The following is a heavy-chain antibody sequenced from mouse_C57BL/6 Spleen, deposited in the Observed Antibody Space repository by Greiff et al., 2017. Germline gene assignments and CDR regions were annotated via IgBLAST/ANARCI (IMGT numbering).Heavy chain of an antibody. CDR1: GYTFTDYY. V-gene: IGHV1-19*01. CDR2: INPYNGGT. D-gene: IGHD2-3*01. CDR3: ASGYDGYWFAY. J-gene: IGHJ3*01. Sequence: VQLQQSGPVLVKPGASVKMSCKASGYTFTDYYMNWVKQSHGKSLEWIGVINPYNGGTSYNQKFKGKATLTVDKSSSTAYMELNSLTSEDSAVYYCASGYDGYWFAYWGEGTLVTVSA.